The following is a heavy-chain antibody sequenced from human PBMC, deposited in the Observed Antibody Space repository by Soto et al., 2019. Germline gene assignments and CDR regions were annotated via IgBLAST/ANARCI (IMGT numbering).Heavy chain of an antibody. CDR3: ARGDPPLGYCSGGSCYSYAFDI. D-gene: IGHD2-15*01. Sequence: QVQLQESGPGLVKPSQTLSLTCTVSGGSISSGGYYWSWIRQHPGKGLEWIGYIYYSGSTYYNPSLKSRVTISVDTSKNQFSLNLSSVTAADTAVYYCARGDPPLGYCSGGSCYSYAFDIWGQGTMVTVSS. V-gene: IGHV4-31*03. J-gene: IGHJ3*02. CDR2: IYYSGST. CDR1: GGSISSGGYY.